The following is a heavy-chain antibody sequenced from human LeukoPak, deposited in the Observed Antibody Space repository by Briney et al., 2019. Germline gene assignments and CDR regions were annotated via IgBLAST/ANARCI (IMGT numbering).Heavy chain of an antibody. CDR3: ARVRYDSSGRPFWYFDL. Sequence: ASVKVSCKASGYTFTSYAMHWVRQAPGQRLEWMGWINAGNGNTKYSQKFQGRVTITRDTSASTAYMELSSLRSEDTAVYYCARVRYDSSGRPFWYFDLWGRGTLVTVSS. V-gene: IGHV1-3*01. D-gene: IGHD3-22*01. J-gene: IGHJ2*01. CDR2: INAGNGNT. CDR1: GYTFTSYA.